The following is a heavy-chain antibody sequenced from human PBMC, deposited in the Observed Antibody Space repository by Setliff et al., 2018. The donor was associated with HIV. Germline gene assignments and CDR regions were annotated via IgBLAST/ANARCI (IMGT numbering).Heavy chain of an antibody. Sequence: GGSLRLSCAASGFTFSSYWMSWVRQAPGKGLEWVANIKQDGSEKYYVDSVKGRFTISRDNAKNSLYLQMNSLRAEDTAVYYCARGGFFCGGDCYYPAGYFQHWGQGTLVTVSS. CDR2: IKQDGSEK. CDR3: ARGGFFCGGDCYYPAGYFQH. D-gene: IGHD2-21*02. J-gene: IGHJ1*01. CDR1: GFTFSSYW. V-gene: IGHV3-7*03.